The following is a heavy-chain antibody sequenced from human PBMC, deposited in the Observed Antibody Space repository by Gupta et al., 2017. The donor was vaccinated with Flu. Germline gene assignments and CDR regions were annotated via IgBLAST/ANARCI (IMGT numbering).Heavy chain of an antibody. CDR1: VFTFSSYA. D-gene: IGHD3-22*01. V-gene: IGHV3-23*01. CDR2: ISGSGGST. Sequence: EVQLLESGGGLVQPGGSLRLSCAASVFTFSSYAMSWVRQAPGKGLEWVSAISGSGGSTYYADSVKGRFTISRDNSKNTLYLQMNSLRAEDTDVYYCAKDPAQTYYYDSSGYPEKDLGFDYWGQGTLVTVSS. J-gene: IGHJ4*02. CDR3: AKDPAQTYYYDSSGYPEKDLGFDY.